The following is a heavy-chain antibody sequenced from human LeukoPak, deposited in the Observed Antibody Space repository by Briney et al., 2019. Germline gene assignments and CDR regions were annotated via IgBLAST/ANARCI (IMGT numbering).Heavy chain of an antibody. D-gene: IGHD6-13*01. J-gene: IGHJ6*04. V-gene: IGHV4-31*03. CDR3: AREALVWGYYYYGMDV. CDR2: IYYSGST. CDR1: GGSISSGGYY. Sequence: PSQTLFLTCTVSGGSISSGGYYWSWIRQHPGKGLEWIGYIYYSGSTYYNPSLKSRVTISVDTSKNQFSLKLSSVTAADTAVYYCAREALVWGYYYYGMDVWGKGTTVTVSS.